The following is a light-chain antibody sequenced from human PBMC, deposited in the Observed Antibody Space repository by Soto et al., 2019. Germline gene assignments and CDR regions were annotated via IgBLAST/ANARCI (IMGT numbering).Light chain of an antibody. Sequence: QSVLTQPRSVSGSPGQSVTFSCIGTSSDIGTYNFVSWYQQNPGKAPKLLIYDVTKRPSGVPDRFSGSKSGNTASLTISGLQSEDEADYYCCSYAGSNNPYVFGTGTKLTVL. CDR2: DVT. J-gene: IGLJ1*01. CDR3: CSYAGSNNPYV. CDR1: SSDIGTYNF. V-gene: IGLV2-11*01.